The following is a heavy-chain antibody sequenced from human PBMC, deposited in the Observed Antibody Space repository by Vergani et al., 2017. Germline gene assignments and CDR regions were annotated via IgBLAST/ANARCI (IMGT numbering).Heavy chain of an antibody. CDR2: INHSGST. J-gene: IGHJ4*02. CDR3: ARGLSRRRTIDY. D-gene: IGHD1-14*01. V-gene: IGHV4-34*01. CDR1: GGSFSGYY. Sequence: QVQLQQWGAGLLKPSETLSLTCAVYGGSFSGYYWSWTRQPPGKGLEWIGEINHSGSTNYNPSLKSRVTISVDTSKNQFSLKLSSVTAADTAVYYCARGLSRRRTIDYWGQGTLVTVSS.